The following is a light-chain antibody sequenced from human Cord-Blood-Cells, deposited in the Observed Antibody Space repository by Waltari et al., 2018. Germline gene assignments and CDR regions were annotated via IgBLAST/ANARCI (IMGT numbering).Light chain of an antibody. J-gene: IGKJ1*01. CDR1: QSVSSY. CDR2: GAS. Sequence: ELVVTQSPATLSVSPGERATLACRASQSVSSYLAWYQQKPGQAPRLLIYGASTRATGIPARVSGSGSGTEFTLTISSLQSEDFAVYCCQQYHNWPRTFGQGTKVEI. V-gene: IGKV3-15*01. CDR3: QQYHNWPRT.